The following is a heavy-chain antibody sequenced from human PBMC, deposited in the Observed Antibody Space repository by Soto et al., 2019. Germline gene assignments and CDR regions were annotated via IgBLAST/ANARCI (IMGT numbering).Heavy chain of an antibody. D-gene: IGHD3-10*01. CDR2: IYYSGST. CDR1: GGSISSSSYY. J-gene: IGHJ6*02. Sequence: PSETLSLTCTVSGGSISSSSYYWGWIRQPPGKGLEWIGSIYYSGSTYYNPSLKSRVTISVDTSKNQFSLKLSSVTAAAPAVYSCATQREVRGVIIKYYYYYGMDVWGQGTTVTVSS. V-gene: IGHV4-39*01. CDR3: ATQREVRGVIIKYYYYYGMDV.